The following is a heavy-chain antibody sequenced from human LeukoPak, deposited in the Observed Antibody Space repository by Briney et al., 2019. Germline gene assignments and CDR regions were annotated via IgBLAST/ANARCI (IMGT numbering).Heavy chain of an antibody. CDR2: ISGSGGST. D-gene: IGHD2-15*01. J-gene: IGHJ3*02. V-gene: IGHV3-23*01. Sequence: PGGSLRLSCAASGFTFSSYAMSWVRQAPGKGLEWVSAISGSGGSTYYADSVKGRFTISRDNSKNTLYLQMNSLRAEDTAVYYCAKPRSPLPAVVVVTDAFDIWGQGTMVTVSS. CDR1: GFTFSSYA. CDR3: AKPRSPLPAVVVVTDAFDI.